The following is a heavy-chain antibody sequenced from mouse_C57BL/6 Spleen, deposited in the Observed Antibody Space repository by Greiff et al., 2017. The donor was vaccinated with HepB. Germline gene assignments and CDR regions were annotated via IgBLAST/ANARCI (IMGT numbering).Heavy chain of an antibody. CDR3: ARQSSSYAMDY. J-gene: IGHJ4*01. Sequence: VQLQQSGPELVKPGASVKISCKASGYTFTDYYMNWVKQSHGKSLEWIGDINPNNGGTSYNQKFKGKATLTVDKSSSTAYMELRSLTSEDAAVYYCARQSSSYAMDYWGQGTSVTVSS. V-gene: IGHV1-26*01. D-gene: IGHD1-1*01. CDR2: INPNNGGT. CDR1: GYTFTDYY.